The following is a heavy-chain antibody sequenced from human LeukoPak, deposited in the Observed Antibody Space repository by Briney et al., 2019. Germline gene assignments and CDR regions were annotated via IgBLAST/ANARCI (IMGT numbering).Heavy chain of an antibody. J-gene: IGHJ5*02. Sequence: SETLSLTCTVSGGSISSSSYYWGWIRQPPGKGLEWIGSIYYSGSTYYNPSLKSRVTISVGTSKNQFSLKLSSVTAADTAVYYCARASLLGDWFDPWGQGTLVTVSS. CDR1: GGSISSSSYY. D-gene: IGHD3-16*01. CDR2: IYYSGST. CDR3: ARASLLGDWFDP. V-gene: IGHV4-39*07.